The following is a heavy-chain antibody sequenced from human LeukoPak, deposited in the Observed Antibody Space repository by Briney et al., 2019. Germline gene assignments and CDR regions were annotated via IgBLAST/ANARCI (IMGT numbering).Heavy chain of an antibody. V-gene: IGHV1-2*02. CDR3: ARDGYFDWLPPVD. CDR1: GYTFTGYY. J-gene: IGHJ4*02. CDR2: INPNSGGT. Sequence: ASVKVSCKASGYTFTGYYMHWVRQAPGQGLEWMGWINPNSGGTNYAQKFQGRVTMTRDTSISTAYMELSRLRSDDTAVYYCARDGYFDWLPPVDWGQGTLVTVSS. D-gene: IGHD3-9*01.